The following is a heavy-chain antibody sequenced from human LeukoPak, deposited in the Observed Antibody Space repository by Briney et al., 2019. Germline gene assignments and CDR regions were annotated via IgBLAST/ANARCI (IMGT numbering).Heavy chain of an antibody. D-gene: IGHD3-22*01. J-gene: IGHJ3*02. CDR1: GGSISSYY. CDR3: ARTRAYYDSIYNAFDI. Sequence: AETLSLTCTVSGGSISSYYWSWIRQPAGKGREWLGRIYTSASTNYNPSLKSRVTMSVDTSKNQFSLKLSSVTAADTAVYYCARTRAYYDSIYNAFDIWGQGTMVTVSS. V-gene: IGHV4-4*07. CDR2: IYTSAST.